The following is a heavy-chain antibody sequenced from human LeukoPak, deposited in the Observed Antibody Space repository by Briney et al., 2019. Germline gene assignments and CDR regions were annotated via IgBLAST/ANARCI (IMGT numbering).Heavy chain of an antibody. CDR1: GFTFSNAW. J-gene: IGHJ4*02. D-gene: IGHD4-17*01. CDR3: TTVETVTWARKWGY. Sequence: GGSLRLSCAASGFTFSNAWMSWVRQAPGKGLEWVGRIKSKTDGGTTDYAAPVKGRFTISRDDSKNTLYLQMNSLKTEDTAVYYCTTVETVTWARKWGYWGQGTLVTVSS. CDR2: IKSKTDGGTT. V-gene: IGHV3-15*01.